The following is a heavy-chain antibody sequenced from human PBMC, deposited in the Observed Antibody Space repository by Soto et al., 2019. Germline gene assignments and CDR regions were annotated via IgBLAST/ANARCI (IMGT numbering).Heavy chain of an antibody. CDR2: ISSSGSTI. CDR3: ARRRIQLWRYGMDV. Sequence: LRLSCAASGFTFSSYEMNWVRQAPGKGLEWVSYISSSGSTIYYADSVKGRFTISRDNAKNSLYLQMNSLRAEDTAVYYCARRRIQLWRYGMDVWGQGTTVTVSS. J-gene: IGHJ6*02. V-gene: IGHV3-48*03. D-gene: IGHD5-18*01. CDR1: GFTFSSYE.